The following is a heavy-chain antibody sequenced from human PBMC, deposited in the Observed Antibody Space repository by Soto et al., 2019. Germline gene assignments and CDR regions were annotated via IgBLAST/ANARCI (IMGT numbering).Heavy chain of an antibody. CDR3: AVAYCGGDCYAFDI. Sequence: EVQLVESGGGLVQPGGSLRLACAASGFTFSSYSMNWVRQAPVKWLEGVSYISSSSSTIYYADSVKGRFTISRDNAKNSLYLQMNSLRAEATAVYYCAVAYCGGDCYAFDIWGQGTMVTVSS. CDR2: ISSSSSTI. J-gene: IGHJ3*02. CDR1: GFTFSSYS. V-gene: IGHV3-48*01. D-gene: IGHD2-21*01.